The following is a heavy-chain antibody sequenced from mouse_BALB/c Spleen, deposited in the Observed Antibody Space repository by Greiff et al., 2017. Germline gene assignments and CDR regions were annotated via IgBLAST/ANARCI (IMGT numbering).Heavy chain of an antibody. D-gene: IGHD1-1*01. V-gene: IGHV1-4*01. CDR3: ARSDTTVYYAMDY. CDR1: GSPLTSNT. J-gene: IGHJ4*01. Sequence: QVQLHQPGAELARPGAPVKLSCKAFGSPLTSNTMHWVKQRPGQGLEWIGYINPSSGYTNYNQKFKDKATLTADKSSSTAYMQLSSLTSEDSAVYYCARSDTTVYYAMDYWGQGTSVTVSS. CDR2: INPSSGYT.